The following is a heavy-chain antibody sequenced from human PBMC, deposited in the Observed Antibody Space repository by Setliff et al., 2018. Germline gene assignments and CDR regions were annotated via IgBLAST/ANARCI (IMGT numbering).Heavy chain of an antibody. CDR1: GGSFSGYY. V-gene: IGHV4-34*01. Sequence: PSETLSLTCAVYGGSFSGYYWSWIRQPPGKGLEWIGEINHSGSTNYNPSLKSRVTISVDTSKNQFSLKLSSVTAADTAVYYCARRNNFWSGYLDYWGQGTLVTVSS. CDR2: INHSGST. J-gene: IGHJ4*02. CDR3: ARRNNFWSGYLDY. D-gene: IGHD3-3*01.